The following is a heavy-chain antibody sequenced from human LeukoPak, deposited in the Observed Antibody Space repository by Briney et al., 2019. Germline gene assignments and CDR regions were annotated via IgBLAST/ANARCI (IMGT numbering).Heavy chain of an antibody. CDR3: AKDSSGWYDAFDI. CDR2: ISGSGGST. V-gene: IGHV3-23*01. CDR1: GFTFSSYA. J-gene: IGHJ3*02. D-gene: IGHD2-15*01. Sequence: GGSLRLSCAASGFTFSSYATSWVRQAPGKGLEWVSAISGSGGSTYYADSVKGRFTISRDNSKNTLYLQMNSLRAEDTAVYYCAKDSSGWYDAFDIWGQGTMVTVSS.